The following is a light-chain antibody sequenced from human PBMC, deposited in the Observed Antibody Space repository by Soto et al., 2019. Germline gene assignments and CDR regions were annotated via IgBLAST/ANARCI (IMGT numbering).Light chain of an antibody. Sequence: QSALTQPASVSGSPGQSITISCTGTSSDIGDYNYVSWYQQHPGKAPKLLIYEVSNRPSGVSNHFSGSKSGNTASLTISGLQAEDEADYYCISYTSSTTLFSFGTGTKVTVL. CDR3: ISYTSSTTLFS. CDR1: SSDIGDYNY. CDR2: EVS. J-gene: IGLJ1*01. V-gene: IGLV2-14*01.